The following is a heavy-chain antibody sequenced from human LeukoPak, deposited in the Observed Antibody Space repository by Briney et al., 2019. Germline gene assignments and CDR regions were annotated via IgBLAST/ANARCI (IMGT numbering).Heavy chain of an antibody. CDR2: ISSSGSTI. Sequence: GGSLRLSCAASGFTFSSYEMNWVRQAPGKGLEWVSYISSSGSTIYYADSVKGRYTISRDNAKNSLYLQMNSLRAEDTAVYYCARGGIAAAQSWGQGTLVTVSS. V-gene: IGHV3-48*03. CDR1: GFTFSSYE. D-gene: IGHD6-13*01. J-gene: IGHJ4*02. CDR3: ARGGIAAAQS.